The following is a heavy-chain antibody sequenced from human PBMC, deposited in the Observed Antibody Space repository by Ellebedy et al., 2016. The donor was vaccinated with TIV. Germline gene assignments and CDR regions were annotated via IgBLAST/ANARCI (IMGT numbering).Heavy chain of an antibody. V-gene: IGHV4-34*01. D-gene: IGHD2-2*01. CDR3: ARGGYQLLAYYYYGMDV. CDR2: INHSGST. CDR1: GVSFSGSY. J-gene: IGHJ6*02. Sequence: SETLSLTXAVYGVSFSGSYWSWLRQPPGKGLEWIGEINHSGSTNYNPSLKSRVTISVDTSKNQFSLKLSSVTAADTAVYYCARGGYQLLAYYYYGMDVWGQGTTVTVSS.